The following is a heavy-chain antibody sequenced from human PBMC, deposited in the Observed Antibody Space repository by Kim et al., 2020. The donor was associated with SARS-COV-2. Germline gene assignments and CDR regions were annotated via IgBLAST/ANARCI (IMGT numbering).Heavy chain of an antibody. CDR1: GYSFTSYW. V-gene: IGHV5-51*01. CDR2: IYPGDSDT. D-gene: IGHD3-10*01. CDR3: ARTPRFDPPSYWYYGMDV. J-gene: IGHJ6*02. Sequence: GESLKISCKGSGYSFTSYWIGWVRQMPGKGLEWMGIIYPGDSDTRYSPSFQGQVTISADKSISTAYLQWSSLKASDTAMYYCARTPRFDPPSYWYYGMDVWGQGTTVTVSS.